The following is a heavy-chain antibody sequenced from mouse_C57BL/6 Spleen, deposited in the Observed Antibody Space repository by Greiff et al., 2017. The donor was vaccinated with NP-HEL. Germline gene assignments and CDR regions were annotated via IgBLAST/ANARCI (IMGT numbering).Heavy chain of an antibody. Sequence: QVQLQQSGPGLVAPSQRLSITCTVSGFSLTSYGVSWVRQPPGKGLEWLGVIWGDGSTNYHSALISRLSISKDNSKSQVFLKLNSLQTDDTATYYCAKPGADYDGAWFAYWGQGTLVTVSA. V-gene: IGHV2-3*01. CDR1: GFSLTSYG. CDR2: IWGDGST. CDR3: AKPGADYDGAWFAY. J-gene: IGHJ3*01. D-gene: IGHD2-4*01.